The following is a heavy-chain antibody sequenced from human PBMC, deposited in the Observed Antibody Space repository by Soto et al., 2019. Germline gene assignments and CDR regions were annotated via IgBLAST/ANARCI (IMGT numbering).Heavy chain of an antibody. CDR1: GGSFSGYY. CDR2: INHSGST. Sequence: SETLSLTCAVYGGSFSGYYWSWIRQPPGKGLEWIGEINHSGSTNYNPSLKSRVTISVDTSKNQFSLKLSSVTAADTAVYYCARDLRITMVRGVMYYYYGMDVWGQGTTVTVSS. D-gene: IGHD3-10*01. V-gene: IGHV4-34*01. CDR3: ARDLRITMVRGVMYYYYGMDV. J-gene: IGHJ6*02.